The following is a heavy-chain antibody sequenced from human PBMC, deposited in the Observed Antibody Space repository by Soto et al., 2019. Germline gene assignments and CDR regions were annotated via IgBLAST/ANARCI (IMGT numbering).Heavy chain of an antibody. J-gene: IGHJ3*02. V-gene: IGHV1-2*04. CDR2: INPNSGGT. CDR1: GYTFTGYY. CDR3: ATSGSSSPRFDAFDI. Sequence: ASVKVSCKASGYTFTGYYMHWVRQAPGQGLEWMGWINPNSGGTNYAQKFQGWVTMTRDTSISTAYMELSRLRSDDTAMYYCATSGSSSPRFDAFDIWGQGTMVTVSS. D-gene: IGHD6-6*01.